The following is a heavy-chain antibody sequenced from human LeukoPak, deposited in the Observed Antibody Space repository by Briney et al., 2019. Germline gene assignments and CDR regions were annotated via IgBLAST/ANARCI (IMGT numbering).Heavy chain of an antibody. CDR2: IYYSGTT. D-gene: IGHD6-13*01. Sequence: SETLSLTCTVSGGSISSYYWSWIRQPPGKGLEWIGYIYYSGTTNYNPSLKSRVTISVATPKTQFSLQLSSVTAADKAVYYCARGVYIAAAQYGYWGQGTLVTVSS. V-gene: IGHV4-59*01. J-gene: IGHJ4*02. CDR1: GGSISSYY. CDR3: ARGVYIAAAQYGY.